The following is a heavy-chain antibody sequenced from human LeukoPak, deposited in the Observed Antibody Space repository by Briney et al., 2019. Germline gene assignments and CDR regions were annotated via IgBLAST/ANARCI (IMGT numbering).Heavy chain of an antibody. Sequence: GGSLRLSCAASGFTFSSYGMHWVRQAPGKGLEWVAFIRYDGSNKYYADSVKGRFTISRDNSKNTLYLQMNSLRAEDTAVYYCAKDRVIAARPNYYYYYYMDVWGKGTTVTVSS. D-gene: IGHD6-6*01. CDR2: IRYDGSNK. CDR1: GFTFSSYG. V-gene: IGHV3-30*02. J-gene: IGHJ6*03. CDR3: AKDRVIAARPNYYYYYYMDV.